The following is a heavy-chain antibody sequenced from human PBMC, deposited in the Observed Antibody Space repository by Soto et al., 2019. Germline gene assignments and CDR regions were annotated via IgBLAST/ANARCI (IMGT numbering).Heavy chain of an antibody. CDR2: INPNSGGT. CDR3: ARWNVAATSYYYGMDV. D-gene: IGHD2-15*01. CDR1: GYTFTGYY. Sequence: QVQLVQSGAEVKKPGASVKVSCKASGYTFTGYYMHWVRQAPGQGLEWMGWINPNSGGTNYAQKFQGWVTMTRDTSISTAYMELSRLRSDDTAVYYCARWNVAATSYYYGMDVWGQGTTVTVSS. J-gene: IGHJ6*02. V-gene: IGHV1-2*04.